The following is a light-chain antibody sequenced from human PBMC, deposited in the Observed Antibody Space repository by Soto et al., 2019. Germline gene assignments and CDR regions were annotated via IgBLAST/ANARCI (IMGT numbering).Light chain of an antibody. CDR2: AAS. J-gene: IGKJ3*01. CDR1: QGISSY. CDR3: RQLNSYPQFT. Sequence: IQLTQSPSSLSASVGDRLTITCRASQGISSYLAWYQQKPGKAPKLLIYAASTLQSGVPSRFSGSGSGTDFTLTMSSLQPEDFGTNYCRQLNSYPQFTFGAGTKVVIK. V-gene: IGKV1-9*01.